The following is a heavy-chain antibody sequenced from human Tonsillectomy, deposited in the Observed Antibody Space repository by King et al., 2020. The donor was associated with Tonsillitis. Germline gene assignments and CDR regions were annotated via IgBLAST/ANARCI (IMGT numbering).Heavy chain of an antibody. CDR3: AKEDYSSSWYVDY. CDR2: IRYDGSNK. V-gene: IGHV3-30*02. Sequence: VQLVESGGGVVQPGGSLRLSCAASGFTFGNYGMHWVRQAPGKGLEWVAFIRYDGSNKFYADSVKGRFTISRDNSKNTLYLQMNSLRVEDTAVYYCAKEDYSSSWYVDYWGQGTLVTVSS. J-gene: IGHJ4*02. D-gene: IGHD6-13*01. CDR1: GFTFGNYG.